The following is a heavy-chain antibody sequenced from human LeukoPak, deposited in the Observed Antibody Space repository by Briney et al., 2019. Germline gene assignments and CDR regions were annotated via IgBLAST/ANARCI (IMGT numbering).Heavy chain of an antibody. CDR2: ISSSGSTI. CDR1: GFTFSDYY. Sequence: GGSLRLSCAASGFTFSDYYMSWIRQAPGKGLEWVSYISSSGSTIYYADSVKGRSTISRDNAKNSLYLQMNSLRAEDTAVYYCAREGPYCSSTSCYLDYWGQGTLVTVSS. D-gene: IGHD2-2*01. V-gene: IGHV3-11*04. CDR3: AREGPYCSSTSCYLDY. J-gene: IGHJ4*02.